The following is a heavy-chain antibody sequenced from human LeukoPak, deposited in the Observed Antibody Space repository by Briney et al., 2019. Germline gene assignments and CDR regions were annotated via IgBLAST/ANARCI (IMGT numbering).Heavy chain of an antibody. CDR1: GFTFSSYA. D-gene: IGHD3-3*01. J-gene: IGHJ4*02. V-gene: IGHV3-23*01. CDR3: AKDPDFWSGYGSY. Sequence: QPGGSPRLSCAASGFTFSSYAMSWVRQAPGKGLEWVSAISGSGGSTYYADSVKGRFTISRDNSKNTLYLQMNSLRAEDTAVYYCAKDPDFWSGYGSYWGQGTLVTVSS. CDR2: ISGSGGST.